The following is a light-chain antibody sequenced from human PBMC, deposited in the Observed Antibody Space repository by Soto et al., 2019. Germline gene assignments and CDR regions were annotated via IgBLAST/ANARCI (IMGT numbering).Light chain of an antibody. CDR3: SSYVTSGTLV. V-gene: IGLV2-14*01. CDR1: SSDIGGSDY. J-gene: IGLJ3*02. CDR2: EVS. Sequence: QSALTQAASVSGSPGQSITISCTGTSSDIGGSDYVSWYQKHPGKAPKVIIYEVSDRPSGVSDRFSGSKSGNTASLTISGLQAEDEADYYCSSYVTSGTLVFGGGPKLTVL.